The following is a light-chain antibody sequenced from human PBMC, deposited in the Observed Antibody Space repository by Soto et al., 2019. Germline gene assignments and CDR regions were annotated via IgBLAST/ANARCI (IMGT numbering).Light chain of an antibody. CDR2: DAS. CDR3: QQLNSYPIT. J-gene: IGKJ5*01. CDR1: QNINNY. V-gene: IGKV1-33*01. Sequence: IQMTQSPSSLSASVGDRVTITCQASQNINNYLNWYQQKPGRDPELLIYDASNLEAGVPSRFRVSGSGTDFTFTISRLQPEEMATYYCQQLNSYPITFGQGTRLEIK.